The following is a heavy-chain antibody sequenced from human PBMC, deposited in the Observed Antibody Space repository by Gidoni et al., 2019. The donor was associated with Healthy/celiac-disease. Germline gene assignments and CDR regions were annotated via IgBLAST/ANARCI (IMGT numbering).Heavy chain of an antibody. Sequence: QVQLVQSGAEVKKPGSSVKVSCKASGGTFSSYAISWVRQAPGQGLEWMGGIIPIFGTANYAQKFQGRVTITADKSTSTAYMELSSLRSEDTAVYYCARDHPFYCSSTSCWHYYGMDVWGQGTTVTVSS. V-gene: IGHV1-69*06. CDR1: GGTFSSYA. CDR3: ARDHPFYCSSTSCWHYYGMDV. J-gene: IGHJ6*02. D-gene: IGHD2-2*01. CDR2: IIPIFGTA.